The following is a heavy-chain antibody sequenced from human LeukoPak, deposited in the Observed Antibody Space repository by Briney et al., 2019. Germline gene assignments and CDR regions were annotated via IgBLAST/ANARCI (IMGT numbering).Heavy chain of an antibody. CDR3: ARPGTSWGPVSYDAFDI. CDR1: EYSITNYL. J-gene: IGHJ3*02. Sequence: AASLNISSKASEYSITNYLIGWVRQTAEKLLEWMGIIYPGDSATRYRPSFHSQVTISADTSISTAYLQWSSLKASDTAMYYCARPGTSWGPVSYDAFDIWGQGTMVTVSS. D-gene: IGHD1-1*01. CDR2: IYPGDSAT. V-gene: IGHV5-51*01.